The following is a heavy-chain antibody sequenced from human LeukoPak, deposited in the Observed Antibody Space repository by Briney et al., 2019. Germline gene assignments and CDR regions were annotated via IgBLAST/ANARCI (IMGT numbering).Heavy chain of an antibody. V-gene: IGHV3-53*01. Sequence: GGSLRLSCEVAGFIAGYNYMSWVRQAPGKGLEWVSVIYRGDTYYADSVKGRFTISRDDSKNTVFLQMNNLRVEDTAEYFCASYYCSSGSCYFDHWGQGTLVTVSS. J-gene: IGHJ4*02. CDR2: IYRGDT. D-gene: IGHD2-15*01. CDR3: ASYYCSSGSCYFDH. CDR1: GFIAGYNY.